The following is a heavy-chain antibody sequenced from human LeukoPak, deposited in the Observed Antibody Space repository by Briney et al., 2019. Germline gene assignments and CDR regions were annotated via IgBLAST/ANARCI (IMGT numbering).Heavy chain of an antibody. Sequence: PGGSLRLSCAASGFTFSSYAMHWVRQAPGKGLEWVAIISYDGSNKYYADSVKGRFTISRDNSKNTLYLQMNNLRAEDTAVYYCAREGIQLWFGGVGDWFDPWGQGTLVTVSS. D-gene: IGHD5-18*01. J-gene: IGHJ5*02. CDR2: ISYDGSNK. CDR1: GFTFSSYA. CDR3: AREGIQLWFGGVGDWFDP. V-gene: IGHV3-30-3*01.